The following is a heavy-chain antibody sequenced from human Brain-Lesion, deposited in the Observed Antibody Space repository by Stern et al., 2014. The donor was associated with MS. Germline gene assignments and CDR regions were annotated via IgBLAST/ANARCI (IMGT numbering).Heavy chain of an antibody. V-gene: IGHV4-31*03. CDR2: IYHSGST. CDR1: GGSISSGNYY. J-gene: IGHJ4*02. CDR3: ARGSREVLLPRFYFDY. Sequence: QVPLVESGPGLVKPSQTLSLTCTVSGGSISSGNYYWSWIRQPPGKGLEWLGSIYHSGSTYYNPPLKSRVTTSIDTSKNQFSLKLSSVTAADTAVYYCARGSREVLLPRFYFDYWGQGTLVTVSS. D-gene: IGHD3-3*01.